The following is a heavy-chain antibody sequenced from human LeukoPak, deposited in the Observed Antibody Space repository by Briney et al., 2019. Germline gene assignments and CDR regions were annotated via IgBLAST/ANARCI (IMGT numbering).Heavy chain of an antibody. J-gene: IGHJ4*02. CDR2: INPSGGST. CDR3: ARDAAAYSGYDCFDY. Sequence: ASVKVSCKASGYTFTSYYMHWVRQAPGQGLEWMGIINPSGGSTSYAQKFQGRVTMTRDMSTSTVYMELSSLRSEDTAVYYCARDAAAYSGYDCFDYWGQGTLVTVSS. D-gene: IGHD5-12*01. V-gene: IGHV1-46*01. CDR1: GYTFTSYY.